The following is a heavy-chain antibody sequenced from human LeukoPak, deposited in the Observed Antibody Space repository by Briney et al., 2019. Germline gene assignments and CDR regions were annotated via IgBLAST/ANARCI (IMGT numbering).Heavy chain of an antibody. CDR2: ISRGSDHI. J-gene: IGHJ4*02. CDR3: ARPYDTRGYFPDY. D-gene: IGHD3-22*01. Sequence: GGSLRLSCAASGFTFSSYAMNWVRQAPGKGLEWVSSISRGSDHIFYADSMKGRFTISRDNAKNSLYLQMNSLGAEDTTVYYCARPYDTRGYFPDYWGQGTLVTVSS. CDR1: GFTFSSYA. V-gene: IGHV3-21*01.